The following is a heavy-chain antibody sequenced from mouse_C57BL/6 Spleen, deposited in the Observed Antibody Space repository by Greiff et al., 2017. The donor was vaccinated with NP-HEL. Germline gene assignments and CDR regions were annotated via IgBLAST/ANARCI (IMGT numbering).Heavy chain of an antibody. CDR1: GYTFTSYD. D-gene: IGHD1-1*01. V-gene: IGHV1-85*01. CDR3: ARRGYYGSSSWYFDV. CDR2: IYPRDGST. Sequence: VQLVESGPELVKPGASVKLSCKASGYTFTSYDINWVKQRPGQGLEWIGWIYPRDGSTKYNEKFKGKATLTVDTSSSTAYMELHSLTSEDSAVYFCARRGYYGSSSWYFDVWGTGTTVTVSS. J-gene: IGHJ1*03.